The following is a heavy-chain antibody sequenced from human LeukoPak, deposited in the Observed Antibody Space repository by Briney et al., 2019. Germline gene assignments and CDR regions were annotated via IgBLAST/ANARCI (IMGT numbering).Heavy chain of an antibody. CDR1: GFTFSSYD. CDR3: TRDHITSWQIDF. V-gene: IGHV3-30*02. CDR2: IRYDGSNK. Sequence: GGSLRLSCAASGFTFSSYDMHWVRQAPGKGLEWVAFIRYDGSNKYYADSVRGRFTISRDNSKNTVSLQMNSLRVEDTAVYYCTRDHITSWQIDFWGQGTMVTVSS. J-gene: IGHJ4*02. D-gene: IGHD2-2*01.